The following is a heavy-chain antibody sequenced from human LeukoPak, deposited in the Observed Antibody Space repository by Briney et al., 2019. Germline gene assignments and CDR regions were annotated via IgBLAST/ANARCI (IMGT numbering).Heavy chain of an antibody. D-gene: IGHD3-10*01. Sequence: PSETLSLTCSVSRGSIRHNDYYWGWIRQPPGKGLEWIGNIYYSGTTYYNPSLISRVTISVDTSKNQFSLKLSSVTAADTAVYYCARAQYGSGSYYLYYYYYMDVWGKGTTVTISS. CDR1: RGSIRHNDYY. CDR3: ARAQYGSGSYYLYYYYYMDV. J-gene: IGHJ6*03. V-gene: IGHV4-39*07. CDR2: IYYSGTT.